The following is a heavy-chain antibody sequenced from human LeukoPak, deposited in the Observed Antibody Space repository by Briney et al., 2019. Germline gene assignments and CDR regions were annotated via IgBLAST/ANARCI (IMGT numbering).Heavy chain of an antibody. D-gene: IGHD5-12*01. J-gene: IGHJ4*02. V-gene: IGHV4-34*01. CDR1: GGSFSGYY. CDR3: ARCIVATVIDY. Sequence: SETLSLTSAVYGGSFSGYYWSWIRQPPGKGLEWIGEINHSGSTNYNPSLKSRVTISVDTSKNQFSLKLSSVTAADTAVYYCARCIVATVIDYWGQGTLVTVSS. CDR2: INHSGST.